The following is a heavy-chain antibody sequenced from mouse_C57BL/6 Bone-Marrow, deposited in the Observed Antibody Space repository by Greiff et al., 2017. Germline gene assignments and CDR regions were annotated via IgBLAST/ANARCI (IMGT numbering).Heavy chain of an antibody. CDR1: GFTFSSYA. V-gene: IGHV5-4*01. Sequence: EVQLVESGGGLVKPGGSLTLSCAASGFTFSSYAMSWVRQTPEKRLEWVATISDGGSYTYYPDNVKGRFTISRDNAKNNLYLQMSHLKSEDTAMYYCAREENAMDYWVQGTSVTVSS. CDR2: ISDGGSYT. J-gene: IGHJ4*01. CDR3: AREENAMDY.